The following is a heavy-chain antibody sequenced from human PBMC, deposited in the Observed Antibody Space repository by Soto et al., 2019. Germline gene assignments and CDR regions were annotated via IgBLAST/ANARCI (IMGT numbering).Heavy chain of an antibody. Sequence: SGPTLVNPTQTLTLNCTFSGFSLTTSGMCVTWIRQPPGKALEWLALIDWDDDKYYRTSLKTRLTISKDTSKNQVVLTMTNMDPVDTATYYCARTRRAVVVCPHYYYGMDVWGQGT. CDR3: ARTRRAVVVCPHYYYGMDV. CDR2: IDWDDDK. J-gene: IGHJ6*02. D-gene: IGHD2-15*01. CDR1: GFSLTTSGMC. V-gene: IGHV2-70*01.